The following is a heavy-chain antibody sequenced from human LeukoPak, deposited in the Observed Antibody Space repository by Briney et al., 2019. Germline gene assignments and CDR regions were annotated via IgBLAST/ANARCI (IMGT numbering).Heavy chain of an antibody. J-gene: IGHJ4*02. CDR2: ISSSGSTI. D-gene: IGHD3-22*01. CDR1: GFTFSSYE. Sequence: PGGSLRLSCAASGFTFSSYEMNWVRQAPGKGLEWVSYISSSGSTIYYADSVKGRFTISRDNAKNSLYLQMNSLRAEDTAVYYCAADSSGYIGYAADYWGQGTLVTVSS. CDR3: AADSSGYIGYAADY. V-gene: IGHV3-48*03.